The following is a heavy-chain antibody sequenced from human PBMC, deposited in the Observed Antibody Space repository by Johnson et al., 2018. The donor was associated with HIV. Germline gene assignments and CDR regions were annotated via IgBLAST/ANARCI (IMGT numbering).Heavy chain of an antibody. CDR3: ARGRDSTGDGGAFDI. D-gene: IGHD7-27*01. CDR2: ISWNSENV. CDR1: GFTFDAYA. Sequence: VQLVESGGGLVKPGGSLRLSCAASGFTFDAYAMHWVRQAPGKGLEWVSGISWNSENVGFADSVKGRFSISRDKAENSVYLQMDSRRAEDTAVYYCARGRDSTGDGGAFDIWGQGTMVTVSS. V-gene: IGHV3-9*01. J-gene: IGHJ3*02.